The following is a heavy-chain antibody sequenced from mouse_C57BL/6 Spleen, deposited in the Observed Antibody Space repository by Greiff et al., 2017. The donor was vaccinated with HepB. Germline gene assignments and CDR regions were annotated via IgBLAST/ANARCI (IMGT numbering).Heavy chain of an antibody. J-gene: IGHJ2*01. CDR3: ARRDYDYDDGGRHYFDY. CDR1: GYTFTSYW. V-gene: IGHV1-59*01. D-gene: IGHD2-4*01. Sequence: QVQLQQPGAELVRPGTSVKLSCKASGYTFTSYWMHWVKQRPGQGLEWIGVIDPSDSYTNYNQKFKGKATLTVDTSSSTAYMQLSSLTSEDSAVYYCARRDYDYDDGGRHYFDYWGQGTTLTVSS. CDR2: IDPSDSYT.